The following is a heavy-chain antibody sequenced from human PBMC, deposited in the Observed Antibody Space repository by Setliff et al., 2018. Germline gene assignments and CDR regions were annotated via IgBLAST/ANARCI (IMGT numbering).Heavy chain of an antibody. CDR2: LSWNGDDT. D-gene: IGHD3-9*01. CDR3: AKDISRTGYYYFDY. V-gene: IGHV3-20*04. Sequence: PGGSLRLSCTASGFDFGVYGMSWIRQAPGKGLEWVSGLSWNGDDTYYADSVKGRFTISRDNAKDTLYLQMNNLRAEDTAVYYCAKDISRTGYYYFDYWGRGTLVTVSS. CDR1: GFDFGVYG. J-gene: IGHJ4*02.